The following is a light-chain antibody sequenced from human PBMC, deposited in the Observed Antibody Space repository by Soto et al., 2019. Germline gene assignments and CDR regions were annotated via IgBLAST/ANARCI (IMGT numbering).Light chain of an antibody. CDR2: DVA. CDR3: SSFTSNNLYV. CDR1: TSDIGTYNS. J-gene: IGLJ1*01. V-gene: IGLV2-14*03. Sequence: QSVLTQPASVSGSPGQSITISCSGATSDIGTYNSISWYQQHPGKAPKLIIFDVANRPSGVSNRFSGSKSGNTASLTISGLQAEDEADYYCSSFTSNNLYVFGTGTKLTVL.